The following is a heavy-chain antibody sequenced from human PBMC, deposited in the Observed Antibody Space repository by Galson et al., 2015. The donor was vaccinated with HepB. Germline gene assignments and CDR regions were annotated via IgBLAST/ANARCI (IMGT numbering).Heavy chain of an antibody. CDR1: GFTFTTYG. J-gene: IGHJ6*02. Sequence: SLRLSCAASGFTFTTYGMHWVRQAPGKGLEWVAVVSYDGSNKYYADSVEGRFTVSRDNSKNTLYLQMNSLRAEDTAVYYCAKDRVAYYYYYGVDVWGQGTTVTVSS. V-gene: IGHV3-30*18. D-gene: IGHD2-15*01. CDR3: AKDRVAYYYYYGVDV. CDR2: VSYDGSNK.